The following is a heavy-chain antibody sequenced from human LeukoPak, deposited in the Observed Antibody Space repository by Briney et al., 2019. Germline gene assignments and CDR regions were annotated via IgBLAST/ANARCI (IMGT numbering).Heavy chain of an antibody. D-gene: IGHD5-12*01. CDR3: ARERAFYSGYEMSESRDAFDI. CDR1: GYTFTGYY. Sequence: ASVKVSCKASGYTFTGYYMHWVRQAPGQGLEWMGWINPNSGGTNYAQKFQGRVTMTRDTSISTAYMELSRLRSDDTAVYCCARERAFYSGYEMSESRDAFDIWGQGTMVTVSS. CDR2: INPNSGGT. V-gene: IGHV1-2*02. J-gene: IGHJ3*02.